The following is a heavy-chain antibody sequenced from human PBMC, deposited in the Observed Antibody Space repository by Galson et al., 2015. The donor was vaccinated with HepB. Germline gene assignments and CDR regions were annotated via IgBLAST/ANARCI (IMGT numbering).Heavy chain of an antibody. Sequence: SLRLSCAASGFTFSNAWMSWVRQAPGKGLEWVGRIKSATYGGTTDYAAPVKGRFTISREDSKNTLYLQMNRLITEDTAVYYCSTEVEEGATHLAYYFDNWGQGTLVTVSS. V-gene: IGHV3-15*01. J-gene: IGHJ4*02. CDR3: STEVEEGATHLAYYFDN. D-gene: IGHD1-26*01. CDR1: GFTFSNAW. CDR2: IKSATYGGTT.